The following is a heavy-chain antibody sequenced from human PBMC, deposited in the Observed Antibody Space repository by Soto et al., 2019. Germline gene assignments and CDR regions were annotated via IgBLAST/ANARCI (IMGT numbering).Heavy chain of an antibody. CDR3: ARDALRRYSGYDWSYFDY. Sequence: SETLSLTCTVSGGSISSYYWSWIRQPPGKGLEWIGYIYYSGSTNYNPSLKSRVTISVDTSKNQFSLKLSSVTAADTAVYYCARDALRRYSGYDWSYFDYWGQGTLVTVSS. J-gene: IGHJ4*02. CDR2: IYYSGST. D-gene: IGHD5-12*01. CDR1: GGSISSYY. V-gene: IGHV4-59*01.